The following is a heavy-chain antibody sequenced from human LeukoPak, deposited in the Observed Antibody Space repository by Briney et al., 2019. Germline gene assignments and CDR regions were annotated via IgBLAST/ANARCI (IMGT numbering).Heavy chain of an antibody. V-gene: IGHV1-18*01. CDR1: GYTFTTYG. CDR3: ARGHIGVPFDY. D-gene: IGHD3-10*01. J-gene: IGHJ4*02. CDR2: IGPYSGNT. Sequence: GASVKVSCKASGYTFTTYGISWVRQAPGQGLEWMGWIGPYSGNTNSAQKVQGRVTMTTDTSTSTAYMELRSLRSDDTAVYYCARGHIGVPFDYWGQGTLVTVSS.